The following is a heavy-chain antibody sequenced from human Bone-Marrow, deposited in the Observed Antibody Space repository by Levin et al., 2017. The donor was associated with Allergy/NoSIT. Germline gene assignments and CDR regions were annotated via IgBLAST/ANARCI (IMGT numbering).Heavy chain of an antibody. V-gene: IGHV4-31*03. CDR1: GGSISSSGYY. D-gene: IGHD5-12*01. Sequence: PSETLSLTCTVSGGSISSSGYYWSWIRQHPGKGLEWIGWIYYSGTTSYNPSLKSRLIISVDTSKSQFSLRLSSVTAADTAMYYCAAERRGYDYSPGYYFYAMDVWGQGTTVTVSS. CDR2: IYYSGTT. CDR3: AAERRGYDYSPGYYFYAMDV. J-gene: IGHJ6*02.